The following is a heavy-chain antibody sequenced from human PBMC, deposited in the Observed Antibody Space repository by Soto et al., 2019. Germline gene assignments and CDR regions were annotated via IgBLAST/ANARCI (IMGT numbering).Heavy chain of an antibody. CDR2: IKEDGSDK. V-gene: IGHV3-7*01. J-gene: IGHJ4*02. CDR3: ARLGHLGEYNYGYGDF. D-gene: IGHD5-18*01. Sequence: EVRLVESGGGLVQPGGSLRLSCAASGFTFSRYWMSWVRQAPGKGLEWVGNIKEDGSDKYYLDSVKGRFTISKDNAKNSVYLQLNSLRAEDTAVYYCARLGHLGEYNYGYGDFWGQGTLVTVSS. CDR1: GFTFSRYW.